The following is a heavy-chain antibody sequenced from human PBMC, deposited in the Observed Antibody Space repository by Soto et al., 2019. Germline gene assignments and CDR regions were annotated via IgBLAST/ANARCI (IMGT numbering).Heavy chain of an antibody. Sequence: SETLSLTCTVSGDSVSSGNYYWSWIRQPPGKGLEWIGFIYYTGSTSYNPSLKSRVTISMDTSKNQFSLKLTSVTAADTAVYYCARDLWGYCGTDCYPLDVWGQGTTVT. CDR3: ARDLWGYCGTDCYPLDV. V-gene: IGHV4-61*01. CDR2: IYYTGST. CDR1: GDSVSSGNYY. J-gene: IGHJ6*02. D-gene: IGHD2-21*02.